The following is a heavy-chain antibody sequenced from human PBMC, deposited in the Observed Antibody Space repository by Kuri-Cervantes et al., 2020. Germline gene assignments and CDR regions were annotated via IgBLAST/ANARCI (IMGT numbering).Heavy chain of an antibody. D-gene: IGHD3-22*01. Sequence: GESLKISCAASGFIVSSNYMSWVRQAPGKGLECVSVIFAEGDTYYADSVKGRFTISRDNPKNTLYLQMNSLRAEDTALYYCARGDDTKNSKNYYYAMDVWGQGTTVTVSS. CDR2: IFAEGDT. J-gene: IGHJ6*02. CDR1: GFIVSSNY. V-gene: IGHV3-53*05. CDR3: ARGDDTKNSKNYYYAMDV.